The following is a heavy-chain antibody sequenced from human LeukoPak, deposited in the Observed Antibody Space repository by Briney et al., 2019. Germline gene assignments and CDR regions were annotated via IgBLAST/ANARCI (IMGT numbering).Heavy chain of an antibody. CDR1: GFTFRSYW. CDR2: IRSSSRTI. J-gene: IGHJ4*02. V-gene: IGHV3-48*01. D-gene: IGHD3-10*01. CDR3: ARDGSGRVPEMSAPDY. Sequence: GGSLRLSCAASGFTFRSYWMNWVRQAPGKGLEWVSYIRSSSRTIYYADSVKGRFTISRDNAKNSLFLQMNSLRAEDTAVYYCARDGSGRVPEMSAPDYWGQGTLVTVSS.